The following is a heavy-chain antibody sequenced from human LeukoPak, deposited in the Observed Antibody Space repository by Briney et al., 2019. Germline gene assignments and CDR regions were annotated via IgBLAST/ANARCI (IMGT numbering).Heavy chain of an antibody. V-gene: IGHV4-39*01. D-gene: IGHD2-8*02. CDR3: VRQVAPYWFDY. J-gene: IGHJ4*02. CDR1: GDSISSNSYY. Sequence: PSETLSLTCTVSGDSISSNSYYWVWIRQPPGKGLEWIGTIDHRGRTHYSPTLKSRVTMSVDTSKNQYSLNLISVTAADTAVHYCVRQVAPYWFDYCGPGALVSVSS. CDR2: IDHRGRT.